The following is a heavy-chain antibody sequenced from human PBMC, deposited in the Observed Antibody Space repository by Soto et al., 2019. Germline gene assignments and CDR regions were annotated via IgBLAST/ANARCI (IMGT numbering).Heavy chain of an antibody. CDR3: ARVGWTTVGYYFDY. CDR1: DSSISSYH. Sequence: SETLSLTCTVSDSSISSYHWSWIRQPPGKGLEWIGYIHYSGSTNYNPSLKSRVTISIDTSKNQFSLTLNSVTAADTAVYFCARVGWTTVGYYFDYWGQGALVTVSS. CDR2: IHYSGST. J-gene: IGHJ4*02. V-gene: IGHV4-59*01. D-gene: IGHD4-17*01.